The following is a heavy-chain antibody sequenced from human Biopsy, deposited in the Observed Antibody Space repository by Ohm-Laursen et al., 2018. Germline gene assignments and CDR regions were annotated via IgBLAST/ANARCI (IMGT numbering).Heavy chain of an antibody. CDR2: IYFTGRT. CDR3: ASAGYNPDWNFDL. CDR1: GVSISSYF. J-gene: IGHJ2*01. V-gene: IGHV4-59*12. D-gene: IGHD5-24*01. Sequence: SETLSLTCTVSGVSISSYFWRWIRQPPGKALEWIGYIYFTGRTSYNPSLKSRVTMSVNTSKKQFPLRLSSVTAADTAVYYCASAGYNPDWNFDLWGRGTRVTVSS.